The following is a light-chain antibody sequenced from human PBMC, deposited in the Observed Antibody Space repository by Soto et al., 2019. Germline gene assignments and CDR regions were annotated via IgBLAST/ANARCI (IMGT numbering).Light chain of an antibody. J-gene: IGKJ1*01. CDR3: QQTYSGPWA. CDR2: AAS. CDR1: QSIISY. Sequence: DIQMTQSPSSLSASVGDRVTITCRASQSIISYLNWYQQKPGKAPNLLIYAASRLESGVPSRFSGSGSGTGFNLTISSVQPEDFATYYCQQTYSGPWAFGQGTKVEFK. V-gene: IGKV1-39*01.